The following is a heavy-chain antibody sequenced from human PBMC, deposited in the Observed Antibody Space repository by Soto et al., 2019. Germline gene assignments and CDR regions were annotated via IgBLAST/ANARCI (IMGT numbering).Heavy chain of an antibody. CDR2: INIDGSDT. CDR3: VRDDIGVGLDH. D-gene: IGHD1-26*01. Sequence: PGGSLRLSCAASGFTFSNYWMHWVRQTPGMGLVWVSHINIDGSDTTYADSVRGRFTISRDNAKNTLYLQMNSLRAEDTAVYYWVRDDIGVGLDHWGLGT. V-gene: IGHV3-74*01. J-gene: IGHJ4*02. CDR1: GFTFSNYW.